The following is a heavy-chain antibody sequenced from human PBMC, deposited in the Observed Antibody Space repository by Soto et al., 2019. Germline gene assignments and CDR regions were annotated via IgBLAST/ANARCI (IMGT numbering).Heavy chain of an antibody. D-gene: IGHD6-19*01. J-gene: IGHJ4*02. Sequence: PGRSLRLSCAASGFTFSRYWMHWVRQGPGKGLVWVARINIDGSSTNYADFVKGRFTISRDNAKNTLYMQMNILTAGDTAVYYCVRDSRDSSRWDYWGRGTLVTVYS. V-gene: IGHV3-74*01. CDR1: GFTFSRYW. CDR3: VRDSRDSSRWDY. CDR2: INIDGSST.